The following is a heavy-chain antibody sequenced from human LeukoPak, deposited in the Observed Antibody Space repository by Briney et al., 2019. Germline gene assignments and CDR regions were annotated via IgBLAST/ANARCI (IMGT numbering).Heavy chain of an antibody. J-gene: IGHJ6*02. D-gene: IGHD4-17*01. CDR2: IYYSGST. CDR1: GGSISSGGYY. Sequence: SETLSLTCTVSGGSISSGGYYWSWIRQHPGKGLEWIGYIYYSGSTYYNPSLKSRVTISVDTSKNQFSLKLSSVTAADTAVYYCARAGVTTYYHGMDVWGQGTTVTVSS. CDR3: ARAGVTTYYHGMDV. V-gene: IGHV4-31*03.